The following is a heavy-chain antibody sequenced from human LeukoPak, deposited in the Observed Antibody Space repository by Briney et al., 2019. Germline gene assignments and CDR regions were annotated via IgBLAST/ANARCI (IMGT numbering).Heavy chain of an antibody. V-gene: IGHV1-46*01. J-gene: IGHJ6*02. Sequence: ASVKVSRKASGSTFTSYYMHWGRHAPGQGLEWMGIINPSGVSTSYAQTFQGRVTMTRDTSTSTVYMELSSLRSEDTAVYDCAREGRVATNYGMDVWGQGTTVTVSS. CDR1: GSTFTSYY. D-gene: IGHD5-12*01. CDR3: AREGRVATNYGMDV. CDR2: INPSGVST.